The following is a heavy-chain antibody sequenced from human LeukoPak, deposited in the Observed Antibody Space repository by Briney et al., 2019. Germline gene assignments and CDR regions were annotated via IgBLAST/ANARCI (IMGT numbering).Heavy chain of an antibody. CDR2: THPGNSDT. J-gene: IGHJ2*01. Sequence: LGESLKISCKGSEYSFTNYWVAWVRQLPGKGLEWMGITHPGNSDTRYSPSFQGQVTISVDKSITTAYLQWSSLKASDTAIYYCARTPGSTDYRGYQYWFFDLWGRGTLVTVSS. V-gene: IGHV5-51*01. CDR3: ARTPGSTDYRGYQYWFFDL. CDR1: EYSFTNYW. D-gene: IGHD5-12*01.